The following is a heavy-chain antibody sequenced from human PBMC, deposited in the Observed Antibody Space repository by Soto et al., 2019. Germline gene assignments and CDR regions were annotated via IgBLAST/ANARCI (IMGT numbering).Heavy chain of an antibody. V-gene: IGHV3-30-3*01. CDR1: GFTFGNYA. J-gene: IGHJ4*02. CDR3: ARDPQGSYCYIDY. CDR2: ISKDGNSK. Sequence: SLRLSCAASGFTFGNYAIHWVRQAPGKGLEWVTIISKDGNSKHYADSVKGRFTISRDNSKNTLFLQMNSLRAEDTAVYYCARDPQGSYCYIDYWGQGTPVTVSS. D-gene: IGHD3-10*01.